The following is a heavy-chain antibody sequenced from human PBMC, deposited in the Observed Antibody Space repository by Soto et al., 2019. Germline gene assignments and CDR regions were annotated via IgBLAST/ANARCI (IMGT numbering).Heavy chain of an antibody. CDR3: ARDLVSSGWYNYYYGMDV. D-gene: IGHD6-19*01. J-gene: IGHJ6*02. CDR2: INPSGGST. CDR1: GYTLTSSY. V-gene: IGHV1-46*01. Sequence: ASVKVSCKASGYTLTSSYMHWVRQAPEQGLEWMGIINPSGGSTSYAQKFQGRVTMTRDTSTSTVYMELSSLRSEDTAVYYCARDLVSSGWYNYYYGMDVWGQGTTVTVSS.